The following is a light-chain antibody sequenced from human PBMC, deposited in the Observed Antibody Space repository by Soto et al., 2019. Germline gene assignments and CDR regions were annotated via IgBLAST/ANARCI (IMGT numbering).Light chain of an antibody. CDR1: QGISIW. CDR3: QQANSFPPYT. J-gene: IGKJ2*01. V-gene: IGKV1D-12*01. Sequence: DIQMTQSPSSVSASVGDRVTITCRASQGISIWLAWYQQKPGKAPKLLIYAASSLQSGVPSRFSRSRSGTDFTLTISSLQPADFATYYCQQANSFPPYTFGQGTKLEIK. CDR2: AAS.